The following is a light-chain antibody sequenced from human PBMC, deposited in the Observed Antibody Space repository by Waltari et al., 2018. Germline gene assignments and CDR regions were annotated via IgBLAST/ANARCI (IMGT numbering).Light chain of an antibody. CDR1: SNDVGGFDY. Sequence: QSALTQPPSASGSPGQSVTISCTGSSNDVGGFDYVSWYQQQQGKAPKLIIHEVNKRPSGVPDRFSGSKSGNSAYLTVSGLQADDEGDYHCSSYGGSSTLVFGGGTKLTVL. CDR3: SSYGGSSTLV. CDR2: EVN. V-gene: IGLV2-8*01. J-gene: IGLJ2*01.